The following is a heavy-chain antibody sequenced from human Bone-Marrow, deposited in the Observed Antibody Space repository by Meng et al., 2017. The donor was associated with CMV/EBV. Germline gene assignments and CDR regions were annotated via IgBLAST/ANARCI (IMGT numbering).Heavy chain of an antibody. Sequence: SQTLSLTCAVYGGSFSGYYWSWIRQPPGKGLEWIGEINHSGSTNYNPSLKSRVTISVDTSKNQFSLKLSSVTAADTAVYYCASGRVVPAADVGYYYGMDVWGQGTTVTFYS. D-gene: IGHD2-2*01. J-gene: IGHJ6*02. CDR3: ASGRVVPAADVGYYYGMDV. V-gene: IGHV4-34*01. CDR2: INHSGST. CDR1: GGSFSGYY.